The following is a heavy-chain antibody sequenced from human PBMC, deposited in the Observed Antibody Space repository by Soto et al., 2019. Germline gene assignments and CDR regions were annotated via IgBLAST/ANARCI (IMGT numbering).Heavy chain of an antibody. CDR1: GGTFSSYT. V-gene: IGHV1-69*12. D-gene: IGHD5-12*01. CDR3: ARGNHRWLQLWYFDL. Sequence: QVQLVQSGAEVKKPGSSVTVSCKASGGTFSSYTISWVRQAPGQGLEWMGGIIPIFGTANYAQKFQGRVTITAYESPSTAYMGLSSLRSEDTAVYYCARGNHRWLQLWYFDLWGRGTLVTVSS. CDR2: IIPIFGTA. J-gene: IGHJ2*01.